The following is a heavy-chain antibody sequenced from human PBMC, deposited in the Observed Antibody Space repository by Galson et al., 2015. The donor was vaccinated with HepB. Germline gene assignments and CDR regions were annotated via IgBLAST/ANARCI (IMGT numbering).Heavy chain of an antibody. CDR2: ISSSSTTI. CDR3: ARDAETYDSSDYGMDV. CDR1: TFIFSTYS. D-gene: IGHD3-22*01. Sequence: SLRLSCAASTFIFSTYSMNWVRQAPGKGLEWVSYISSSSTTIYYADSVKGRFTISRDNAKNSLYLQMNSLRAEDTAVYYCARDAETYDSSDYGMDVWGQGTTVTVSS. V-gene: IGHV3-48*04. J-gene: IGHJ6*02.